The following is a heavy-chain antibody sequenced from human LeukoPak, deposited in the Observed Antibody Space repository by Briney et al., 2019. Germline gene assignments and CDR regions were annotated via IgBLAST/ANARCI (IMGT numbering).Heavy chain of an antibody. Sequence: GGSLRLSCAASGFTFSSYGMHWVRQAPGKGLEWVGRIRNKAMGYTTEYAASVKDRFTISRDDSKNSLYLHMNSLETEDRAVYYCARGRYRNGWRAIDYWGQGTLVTVSS. V-gene: IGHV3-72*01. CDR1: GFTFSSYG. D-gene: IGHD6-19*01. J-gene: IGHJ4*02. CDR3: ARGRYRNGWRAIDY. CDR2: IRNKAMGYTT.